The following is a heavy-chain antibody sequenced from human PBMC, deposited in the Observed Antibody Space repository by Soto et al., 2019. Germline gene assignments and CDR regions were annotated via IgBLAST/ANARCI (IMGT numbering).Heavy chain of an antibody. V-gene: IGHV4-39*01. CDR3: ARQRTSVVTQAYFDD. D-gene: IGHD2-21*02. Sequence: SETLSLTCTVSGGSISSSSYYWGWIRQPPGKGLEWIGSIYYSGSTYYNPSLKSRVTISVDTSKNQFSLKLRSVSAADTAVYYCARQRTSVVTQAYFDDWGQGSLV. CDR1: GGSISSSSYY. J-gene: IGHJ4*02. CDR2: IYYSGST.